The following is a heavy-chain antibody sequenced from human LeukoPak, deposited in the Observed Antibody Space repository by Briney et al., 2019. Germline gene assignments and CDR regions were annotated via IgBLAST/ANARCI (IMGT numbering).Heavy chain of an antibody. CDR1: GGSISSYY. D-gene: IGHD4-11*01. CDR2: IYYSGST. V-gene: IGHV4-59*01. CDR3: ARGGRDYPGDS. J-gene: IGHJ4*02. Sequence: SETLSLTCTVSGGSISSYYWSWIRQPPGKGLEWIGYIYYSGSTDYNPSLKSRVTISVDTSMNQFSLKLSSVTAADTAVYYCARGGRDYPGDSWGQGTLVTVSS.